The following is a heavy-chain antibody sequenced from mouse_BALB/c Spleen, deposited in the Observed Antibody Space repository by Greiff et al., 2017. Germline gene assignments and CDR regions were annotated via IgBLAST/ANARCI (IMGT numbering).Heavy chain of an antibody. D-gene: IGHD2-4*01. J-gene: IGHJ4*01. CDR2: IWSGGST. CDR1: GFSFTSYG. CDR3: ARYDYDVYYYAMDY. Sequence: QVQLQQSGPGLVQPSQSLSITCTASGFSFTSYGVHWVRQSPGKGLEWLGVIWSGGSTDYNAAFISRLSISKDNSKSQVFFKMNSLQANDTAIYYCARYDYDVYYYAMDYWGQGTSVTVSS. V-gene: IGHV2-2*02.